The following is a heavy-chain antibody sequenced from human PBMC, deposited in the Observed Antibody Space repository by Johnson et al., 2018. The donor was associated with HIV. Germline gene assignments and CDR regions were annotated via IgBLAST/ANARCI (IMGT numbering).Heavy chain of an antibody. D-gene: IGHD3-10*01. Sequence: VQLVESGGDLVQPGGSLRLSCAASGFAFSNHWMSWVRQAPGKGLEWVANIKQDGSEKYYVYSVKGRFTISRDNAKNSLYLQIDSLRAEDTAMYYCATDVSWELKSAFDVWGQGTMVTVSS. CDR3: ATDVSWELKSAFDV. CDR2: IKQDGSEK. CDR1: GFAFSNHW. V-gene: IGHV3-7*05. J-gene: IGHJ3*01.